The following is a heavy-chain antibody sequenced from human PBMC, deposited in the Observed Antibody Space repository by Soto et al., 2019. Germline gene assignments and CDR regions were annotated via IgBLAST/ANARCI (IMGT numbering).Heavy chain of an antibody. CDR2: INHSGST. J-gene: IGHJ4*02. V-gene: IGHV4-34*01. Sequence: PSETLSLTCAVYGGSFSGYDLSWIRQPPGKGLEWIGEINHSGSTNYNPSLKSRVTISVDTSKNQFSLKLSSVTAADTAVYYCARGQSCSSTSCSGLTDTFDYWGQGTLVTVSS. CDR3: ARGQSCSSTSCSGLTDTFDY. D-gene: IGHD2-2*01. CDR1: GGSFSGYD.